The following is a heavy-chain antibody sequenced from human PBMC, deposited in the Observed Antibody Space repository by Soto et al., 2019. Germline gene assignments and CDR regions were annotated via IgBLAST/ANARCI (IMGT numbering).Heavy chain of an antibody. V-gene: IGHV4-59*01. Sequence: PSETQSLTSTVSGGSISGSYWSWIRQTPGKVLEWVGYLHYSGSTNYNPSLKSRVTMSVDSAKNQFSLQLSSVTAADTAVYFCTKYRRTDAEGYSFDYWGQGALVTVSS. CDR2: LHYSGST. CDR1: GGSISGSY. CDR3: TKYRRTDAEGYSFDY. D-gene: IGHD2-15*01. J-gene: IGHJ4*02.